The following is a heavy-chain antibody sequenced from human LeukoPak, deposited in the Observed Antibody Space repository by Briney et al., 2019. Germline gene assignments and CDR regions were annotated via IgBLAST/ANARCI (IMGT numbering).Heavy chain of an antibody. CDR1: GGSFSGYY. D-gene: IGHD6-13*01. CDR3: ARGLRGIAAAGTRVNWFDP. V-gene: IGHV4-34*01. J-gene: IGHJ5*02. Sequence: TSETLSLTCAVSGGSFSGYYWSWIRQPPGKGLEWIGEINHSGSTKYNPSLKSRVTISVDTSKNQFSLKLSSVTAADTAVYYCARGLRGIAAAGTRVNWFDPWGQGTLVTVSS. CDR2: INHSGST.